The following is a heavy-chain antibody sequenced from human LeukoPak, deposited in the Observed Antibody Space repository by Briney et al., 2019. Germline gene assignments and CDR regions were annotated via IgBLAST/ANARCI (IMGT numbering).Heavy chain of an antibody. CDR2: IYWDNDK. CDR3: AYRSDYDDY. V-gene: IGHV2-5*02. Sequence: ESGPTLVNPTQTLTLTCTFSGFSLSTIGVAVGWIRQPPGKTLEWLALIYWDNDKRYSPSLESRLTISMDTSKNQMVLTMTNMDPIDTGTYYCAYRSDYDDYWGQGTLVTVSS. D-gene: IGHD3-16*01. J-gene: IGHJ4*02. CDR1: GFSLSTIGVA.